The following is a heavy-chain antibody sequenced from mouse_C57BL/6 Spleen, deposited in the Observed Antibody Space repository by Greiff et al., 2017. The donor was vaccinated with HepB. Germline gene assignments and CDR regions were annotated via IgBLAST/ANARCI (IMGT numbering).Heavy chain of an antibody. CDR1: GYSITSGYY. J-gene: IGHJ4*01. Sequence: DVKLQESGPGLVKPSQSLSLTCSVTGYSITSGYYWNWIRQFPGNNLEWMGYISYDGSNNYNPSLKNRISITRDTSKNQFFLKLNSVTTEDTATYYCARRDYDGAMDYWGQGTSVTVSS. CDR3: ARRDYDGAMDY. CDR2: ISYDGSN. V-gene: IGHV3-6*01. D-gene: IGHD2-4*01.